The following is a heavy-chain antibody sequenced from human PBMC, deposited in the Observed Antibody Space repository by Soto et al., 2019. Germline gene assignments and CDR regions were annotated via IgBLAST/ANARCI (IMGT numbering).Heavy chain of an antibody. D-gene: IGHD4-17*01. CDR1: GGTFSSYA. CDR3: ARMTTVVTTEPYGMDV. V-gene: IGHV1-69*13. Sequence: VASVKVSCKASGGTFSSYAISWVRQAPGQGLEWMGGIIPIFGTANYAQKFQGRVTITADESTSTAYMERSSLRSEDTAVYYCARMTTVVTTEPYGMDVWGQGTTVTVSS. J-gene: IGHJ6*02. CDR2: IIPIFGTA.